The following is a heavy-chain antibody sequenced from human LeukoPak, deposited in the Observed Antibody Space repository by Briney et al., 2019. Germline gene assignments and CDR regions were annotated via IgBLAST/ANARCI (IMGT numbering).Heavy chain of an antibody. CDR2: IYTSGST. CDR1: GDSISSGIHY. Sequence: SETLSLTCTVSGDSISSGIHYWNWIRQPAGKGLEWIERIYTSGSTYYNPSLKSRVTISVDTSKNQFSLKLSSVTAADPAVYYCEISACMQGRYPVAFHIWGQETMVTVSS. D-gene: IGHD2-8*01. J-gene: IGHJ3*02. V-gene: IGHV4-61*02. CDR3: EISACMQGRYPVAFHI.